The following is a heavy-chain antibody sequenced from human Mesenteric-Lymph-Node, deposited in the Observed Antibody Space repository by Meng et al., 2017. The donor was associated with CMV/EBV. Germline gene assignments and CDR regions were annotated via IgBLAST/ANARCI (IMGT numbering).Heavy chain of an antibody. CDR3: TRDRVLLWFGESEFHFDS. J-gene: IGHJ4*02. CDR2: INPKSGGT. V-gene: IGHV1-2*06. Sequence: FTAYYMHWVRQAPGQGLEWLGRINPKSGGTNYAQKFQGRVTMTRDTSISTAYMKLSSLTSDDTAVYYCTRDRVLLWFGESEFHFDSWGQGTLVTVSS. D-gene: IGHD3-10*01. CDR1: FTAYY.